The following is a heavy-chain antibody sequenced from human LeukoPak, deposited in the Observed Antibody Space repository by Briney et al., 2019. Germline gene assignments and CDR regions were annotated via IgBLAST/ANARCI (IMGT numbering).Heavy chain of an antibody. CDR3: ARAQIQLWLRPYYYYGMDV. D-gene: IGHD5-18*01. CDR1: GGSISSGGYY. Sequence: PSETLSLTCTVPGGSISSGGYYWSWIRQHPGKGLEWIGYIYYSGSTYYNPSLKSRVTISVDTSKNQFSLKLSSVTAADTAVYYCARAQIQLWLRPYYYYGMDVWGQGTTVTVSS. V-gene: IGHV4-31*03. J-gene: IGHJ6*02. CDR2: IYYSGST.